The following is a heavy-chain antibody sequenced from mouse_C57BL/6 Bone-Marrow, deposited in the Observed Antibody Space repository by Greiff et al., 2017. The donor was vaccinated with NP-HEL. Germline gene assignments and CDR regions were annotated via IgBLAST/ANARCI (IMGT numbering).Heavy chain of an antibody. CDR3: ARRWGRAMDY. CDR1: GYTFTNYW. J-gene: IGHJ4*01. D-gene: IGHD2-3*01. Sequence: VQLVESGAELVRPGTSVKMSCKASGYTFTNYWIGWAKQRPGHGLEWIGDIYPGGGYTNYNEKFKGKATLTADKSSSTAYMQFSSLTSEDSAIYYCARRWGRAMDYWGQGTSVTVSS. V-gene: IGHV1-63*01. CDR2: IYPGGGYT.